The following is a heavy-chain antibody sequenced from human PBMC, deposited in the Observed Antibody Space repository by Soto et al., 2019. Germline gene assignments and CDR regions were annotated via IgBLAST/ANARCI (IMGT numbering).Heavy chain of an antibody. CDR2: VSRAGTYT. CDR3: VKYTVTEDLGES. V-gene: IGHV3-23*01. D-gene: IGHD3-16*01. CDR1: GFTFSSYA. Sequence: EVQLLESGGDVVRPGGSLRLSCAASGFTFSSYAMGWVRQAPGKGLEWVAGVSRAGTYTFYADSVWGRFSISRDNARDTVDLYMNALRGDDTAVYFCVKYTVTEDLGESWGQGTLVSVSS. J-gene: IGHJ5*02.